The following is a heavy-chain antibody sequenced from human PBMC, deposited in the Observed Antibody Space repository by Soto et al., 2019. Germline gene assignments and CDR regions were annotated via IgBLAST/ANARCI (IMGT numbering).Heavy chain of an antibody. D-gene: IGHD4-17*01. CDR3: ARSYGDSLYYYMDV. Sequence: ASVKVSCKASGGTFSSYSISWVRQAPGQGLEWMGGIIPIFGTANYAQKFQGRVTITADESTSTAYMELSRLRSEDTAVYYCARSYGDSLYYYMDVWGKGTTVTVSS. J-gene: IGHJ6*03. CDR2: IIPIFGTA. CDR1: GGTFSSYS. V-gene: IGHV1-69*13.